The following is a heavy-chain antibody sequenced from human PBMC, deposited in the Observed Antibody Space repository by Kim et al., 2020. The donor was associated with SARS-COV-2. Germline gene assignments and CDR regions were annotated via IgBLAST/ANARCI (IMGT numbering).Heavy chain of an antibody. D-gene: IGHD5-18*01. CDR3: ARDSYGPNDY. J-gene: IGHJ4*02. Sequence: STNHNPSRKSRVTISVDTSKNQFSLKLSSVTAADTAVYYCARDSYGPNDYWGQGTLVTVSS. CDR2: ST. V-gene: IGHV4-34*01.